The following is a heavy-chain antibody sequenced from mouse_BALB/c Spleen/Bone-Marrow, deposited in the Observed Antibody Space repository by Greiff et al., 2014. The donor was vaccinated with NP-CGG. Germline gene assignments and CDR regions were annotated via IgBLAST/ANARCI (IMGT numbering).Heavy chain of an antibody. CDR3: AARLSHLAMDY. J-gene: IGHJ4*01. D-gene: IGHD2-2*01. CDR1: GYTFTNYW. CDR2: INPSNGRT. Sequence: VQRVESGAELVKPGASLKLSCKASGYTFTNYWIHWVKQRPGQGLEWIGEINPSNGRTNYNEKFKTKATLTVDKSPSTAYMQLSSLTSEDSAVNYCAARLSHLAMDYWGQGTSVTVSS. V-gene: IGHV1S81*02.